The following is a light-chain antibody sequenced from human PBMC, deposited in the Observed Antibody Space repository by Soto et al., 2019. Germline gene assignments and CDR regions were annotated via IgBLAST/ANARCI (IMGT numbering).Light chain of an antibody. CDR1: SSNIGSNH. Sequence: QSVLTQPPSASETPGQRVTISCSGSSSNIGSNHVYWYQHLPGTAPKLLIYRNYLRPSGVPDRFSASKSATSASLAISGLRSDAEADYYFVARDDTLSGWVFVGGTKQPVL. V-gene: IGLV1-47*01. CDR3: VARDDTLSGWV. CDR2: RNY. J-gene: IGLJ3*02.